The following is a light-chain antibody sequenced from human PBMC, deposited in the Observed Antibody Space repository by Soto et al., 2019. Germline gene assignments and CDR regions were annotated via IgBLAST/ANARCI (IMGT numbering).Light chain of an antibody. CDR2: GAS. J-gene: IGKJ2*01. V-gene: IGKV3-20*01. CDR1: QSVSSSY. Sequence: EIVLTQSPGTLSLSPGERATLSCRASQSVSSSYLAWYQQKSGQAPRLLIYGASSRATGIPDRFSGSGSGTDFTLTISRLEPEDFAVYYCQQYGSSPLVTFGLGTKLEIK. CDR3: QQYGSSPLVT.